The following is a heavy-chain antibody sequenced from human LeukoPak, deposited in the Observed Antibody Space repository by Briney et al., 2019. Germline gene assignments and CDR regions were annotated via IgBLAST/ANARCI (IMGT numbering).Heavy chain of an antibody. Sequence: GASVKVSCKASGYTFTSYGISWVRQAPGQGLEWMGWISAYNGDTGYAQKFQGRLTMTTDTSTSTAYMELRSLRSDDTAMYYCARDRTAMSVKRDFDPWGQGTLVTVCS. CDR2: ISAYNGDT. CDR1: GYTFTSYG. CDR3: ARDRTAMSVKRDFDP. J-gene: IGHJ5*02. V-gene: IGHV1-18*01. D-gene: IGHD5-18*01.